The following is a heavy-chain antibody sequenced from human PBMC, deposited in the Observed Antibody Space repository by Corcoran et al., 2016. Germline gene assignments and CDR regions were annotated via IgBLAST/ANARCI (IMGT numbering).Heavy chain of an antibody. V-gene: IGHV3-49*03. D-gene: IGHD3-3*01. Sequence: EVQLVESGGGLVQPGRSLRLSCTASGFTFGDYAMSWFRQAPGKGLEWVGFIRSKAYGGTTEYAASVKGRFTISRDDSKSIAYLQMNSLKTEDPAVYYCTRAPSYYDFWSGYYPGYYYYGMDVWGQGTTVTVSS. CDR3: TRAPSYYDFWSGYYPGYYYYGMDV. J-gene: IGHJ6*02. CDR2: IRSKAYGGTT. CDR1: GFTFGDYA.